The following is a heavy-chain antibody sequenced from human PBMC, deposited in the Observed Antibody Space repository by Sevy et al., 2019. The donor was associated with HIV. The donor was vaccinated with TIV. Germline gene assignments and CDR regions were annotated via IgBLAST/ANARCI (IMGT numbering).Heavy chain of an antibody. CDR2: IGYDGSNK. Sequence: GGSLRLSCAASGFNFSIYGMHWVRQAPGKGLEWVALIGYDGSNKYYVDSVKGRFTIFRDNSKNTVYLQMNSLRAEDTAGYYWARGRDYGNFDYWGQGTLVTVSS. CDR1: GFNFSIYG. J-gene: IGHJ4*02. D-gene: IGHD4-17*01. V-gene: IGHV3-33*01. CDR3: ARGRDYGNFDY.